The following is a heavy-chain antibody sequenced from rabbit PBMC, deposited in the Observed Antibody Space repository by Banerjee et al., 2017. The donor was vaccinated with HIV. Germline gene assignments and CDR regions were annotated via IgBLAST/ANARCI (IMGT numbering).Heavy chain of an antibody. Sequence: QEQLVESGGGLVQPGGSLKLSCKASAIDFSSYGISWVRQAPGKGLEWIAYIYPDYGSTDYASWVNGRFTISKASWTTVTLQMTSLTAADTASYFCARDLAGVIGWNFNLWGQGTLVTVS. CDR2: IYPDYGST. J-gene: IGHJ4*01. CDR3: ARDLAGVIGWNFNL. D-gene: IGHD4-1*01. CDR1: AIDFSSYG. V-gene: IGHV1S47*01.